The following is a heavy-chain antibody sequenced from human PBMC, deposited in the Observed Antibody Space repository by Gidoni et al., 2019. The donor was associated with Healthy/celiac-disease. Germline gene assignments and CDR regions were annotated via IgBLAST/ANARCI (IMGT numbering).Heavy chain of an antibody. CDR2: IRGSGGST. J-gene: IGHJ5*02. D-gene: IGHD3-9*01. V-gene: IGHV3-23*01. Sequence: EVQLLESGGGVVQPGGSLRLSCAASGFTASSSAMSWVRQAPGKGLGWVSSIRGSGGSTYYSDSVNGRFTISRYNSKNTLYLQMNSLSAEDTAVYYCAKHYDFFPGYYPYPWGQGTLVTVSS. CDR3: AKHYDFFPGYYPYP. CDR1: GFTASSSA.